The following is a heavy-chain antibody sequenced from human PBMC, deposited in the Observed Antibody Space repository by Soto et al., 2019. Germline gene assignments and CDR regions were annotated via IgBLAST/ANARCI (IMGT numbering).Heavy chain of an antibody. CDR2: IYYSGST. J-gene: IGHJ5*02. D-gene: IGHD3-10*01. V-gene: IGHV4-30-4*01. Sequence: SETLSLTCTVSGGSINSGDYYWSWIRQPPGKGLEWIGYIYYSGSTYYNPPLKSRVTISVDTSKNQFSLKLSSVTAADTAVYYCARYYGSGSPVTWFDPWGQGTLVTVSS. CDR1: GGSINSGDYY. CDR3: ARYYGSGSPVTWFDP.